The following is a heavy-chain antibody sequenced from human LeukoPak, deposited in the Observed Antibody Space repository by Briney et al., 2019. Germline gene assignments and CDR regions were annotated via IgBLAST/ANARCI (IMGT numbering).Heavy chain of an antibody. Sequence: GGSLRLSCAASGFIVSSNYMSWVRQAPRKGLEWVSVIYSGGSTYYADSVKGRFTISRDNSKNTLYLQMNSLRAEDTAVYYCASTHLGYCSSVSCQNDYWGQGTLVTVSS. CDR3: ASTHLGYCSSVSCQNDY. CDR1: GFIVSSNY. J-gene: IGHJ4*02. D-gene: IGHD2-15*01. V-gene: IGHV3-53*01. CDR2: IYSGGST.